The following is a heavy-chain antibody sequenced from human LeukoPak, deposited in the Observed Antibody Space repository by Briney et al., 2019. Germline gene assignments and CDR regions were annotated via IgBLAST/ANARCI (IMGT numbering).Heavy chain of an antibody. J-gene: IGHJ3*02. CDR3: ARVTAVAVRAFDI. D-gene: IGHD6-19*01. V-gene: IGHV1-69*01. CDR2: IIPIFGTA. Sequence: RASGNVPGKASGGPFSTYDISGVRRAPGQGLEGRGGIIPIFGTANYAQKFQGRVTITADESTSTAYMELSSLRSEDTAVYYCARVTAVAVRAFDIWGQGTMVTVSS. CDR1: GGPFSTYD.